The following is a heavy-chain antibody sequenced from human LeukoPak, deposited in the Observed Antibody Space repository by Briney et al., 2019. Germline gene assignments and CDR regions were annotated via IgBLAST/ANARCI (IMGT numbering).Heavy chain of an antibody. V-gene: IGHV4-39*01. CDR2: IYYSGST. CDR3: ARLYLTPRDYFDY. D-gene: IGHD2-8*01. J-gene: IGHJ4*02. CDR1: GGSISSSSYY. Sequence: SETLSLTCTVSGGSISSSSYYWGWIRQPPGKGLEWIGSIYYSGSTYYNPSLKSRVTIFVDTSKNQFSLKLSSVTAADTAVYYCARLYLTPRDYFDYWGQGTLVTVSS.